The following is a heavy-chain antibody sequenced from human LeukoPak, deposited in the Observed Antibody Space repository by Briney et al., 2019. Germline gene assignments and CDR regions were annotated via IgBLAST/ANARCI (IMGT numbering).Heavy chain of an antibody. CDR1: GFTFSSYS. J-gene: IGHJ3*02. Sequence: PGGSLRLSCAASGFTFSSYSMNWVRQAPGKGLEWVSSISSSSSYIYYADSVKGRFTISRDNAKNSLYQQMNSLRAEDTAVYYCARDLVKGAWELNDAFDIWGQGTMVTVSS. D-gene: IGHD1-26*01. CDR3: ARDLVKGAWELNDAFDI. V-gene: IGHV3-21*01. CDR2: ISSSSSYI.